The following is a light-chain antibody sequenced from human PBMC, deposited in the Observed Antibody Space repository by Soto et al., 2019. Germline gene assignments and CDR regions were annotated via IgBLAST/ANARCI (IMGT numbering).Light chain of an antibody. CDR1: SSDVGSYNL. J-gene: IGLJ2*01. V-gene: IGLV2-23*02. Sequence: QSALTQPASVSGSPGQSITISCTGTSSDVGSYNLVSWYQQHPGKAPKLMIYEVSKRLSGVSNRFSGSKSGNTASLTISGLEAEDGADYYCCSYAGSVVFGGGTKLTVL. CDR3: CSYAGSVV. CDR2: EVS.